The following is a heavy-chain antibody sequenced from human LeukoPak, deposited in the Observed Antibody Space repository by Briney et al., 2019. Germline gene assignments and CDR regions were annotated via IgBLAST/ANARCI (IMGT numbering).Heavy chain of an antibody. J-gene: IGHJ4*02. CDR1: GFTFSSYS. V-gene: IGHV3-7*01. D-gene: IGHD4-17*01. CDR3: ARGIYGAVYFDY. Sequence: PGGSLRLSCAASGFTFSSYSMNWVRQAPGKGLEWVANIKQDGSEKYYVDSVKGRFTISRDNAKNSLYLQMNSLRAEDTAVYYCARGIYGAVYFDYWGQGTLVTVSS. CDR2: IKQDGSEK.